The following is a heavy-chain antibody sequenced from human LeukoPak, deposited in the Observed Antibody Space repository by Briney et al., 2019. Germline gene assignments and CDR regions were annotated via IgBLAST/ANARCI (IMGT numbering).Heavy chain of an antibody. J-gene: IGHJ6*02. D-gene: IGHD6-19*01. CDR3: ARVQQWLGPKDV. CDR2: IYSGGST. CDR1: AFTLSSNY. Sequence: GGSLRLSCAASAFTLSSNYMTWVRQAPGKGLEWVSIIYSGGSTYYADSVNGRFTISRDNSKNTLYLQMNSLRVEDTAVYYCARVQQWLGPKDVWGQGTTVTVSS. V-gene: IGHV3-66*02.